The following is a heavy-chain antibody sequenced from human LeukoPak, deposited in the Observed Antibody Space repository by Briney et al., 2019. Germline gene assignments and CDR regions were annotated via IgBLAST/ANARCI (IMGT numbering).Heavy chain of an antibody. J-gene: IGHJ5*02. CDR3: ARVPLADIVADSEPWFDP. V-gene: IGHV4-39*07. CDR1: GGSISSSSYY. Sequence: PSETLSLTCTVSGGSISSSSYYWGWIRQPPGKGLEWIGSIYYSGSTYYNPSLKSRVTISVDTSKNQFSLKLSSVTAADTAVYYCARVPLADIVADSEPWFDPWGQGTLVTVSS. CDR2: IYYSGST. D-gene: IGHD5-12*01.